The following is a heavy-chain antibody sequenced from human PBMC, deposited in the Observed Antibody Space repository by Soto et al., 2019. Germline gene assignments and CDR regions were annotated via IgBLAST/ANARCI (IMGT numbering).Heavy chain of an antibody. CDR2: INHSGST. J-gene: IGHJ4*02. Sequence: SETLSLTXAVYGGSFSGYYWSWIRQPPGKGLEWIGEINHSGSTNYNPSLKSRVTISVDTSKNQFSLKLSSVTAADTAVYYCARGSGIAAAGRGSFDYWGQGTLVTVSS. CDR1: GGSFSGYY. CDR3: ARGSGIAAAGRGSFDY. V-gene: IGHV4-34*01. D-gene: IGHD6-13*01.